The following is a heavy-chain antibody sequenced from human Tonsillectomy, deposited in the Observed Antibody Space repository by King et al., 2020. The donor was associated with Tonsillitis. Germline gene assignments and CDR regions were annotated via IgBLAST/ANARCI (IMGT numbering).Heavy chain of an antibody. CDR1: GYSFTSYW. V-gene: IGHV5-51*03. D-gene: IGHD2-2*02. CDR3: ARRSAYQLLYRDYAFDI. J-gene: IGHJ3*02. Sequence: VQLVESGAEVKKPGESLKISCKGSGYSFTSYWIGWVRQMPGKGLEWRGIIYPVDSDTRYSPSFQGQVTISADKSISTAYLQWSSLKASDTAMYYCARRSAYQLLYRDYAFDIWGQGTMVTVSS. CDR2: IYPVDSDT.